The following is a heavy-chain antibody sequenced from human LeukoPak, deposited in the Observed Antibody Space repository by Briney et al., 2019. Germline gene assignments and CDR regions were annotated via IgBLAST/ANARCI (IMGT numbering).Heavy chain of an antibody. D-gene: IGHD3-10*01. CDR3: ARANSPYMIRGVGFDY. J-gene: IGHJ4*02. CDR1: GGTFSSYA. Sequence: ASVKVSCKASGGTFSSYAISWVRQAPGQGLEWMGGIIPIFGTPNYAQQFQGRVTITADESTSTAYMHLSSLISEDTAVYYCARANSPYMIRGVGFDYWGQGTLVTVSS. CDR2: IIPIFGTP. V-gene: IGHV1-69*13.